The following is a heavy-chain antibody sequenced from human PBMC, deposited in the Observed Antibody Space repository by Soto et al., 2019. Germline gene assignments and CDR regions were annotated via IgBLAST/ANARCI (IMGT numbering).Heavy chain of an antibody. J-gene: IGHJ4*02. Sequence: EVQLWESGGGLVQPGGSLRLSCAVSGFTFSSHVMSWVRQAPGKGLEWVSAISGTGGTYYADSVKGRFTISRDNSKNALYLQRKNLRDEDTAVYYCAKDRRGAYCSGGICYSPDYWGQGTLVIVSS. D-gene: IGHD2-15*01. CDR1: GFTFSSHV. CDR3: AKDRRGAYCSGGICYSPDY. CDR2: ISGTGGT. V-gene: IGHV3-23*01.